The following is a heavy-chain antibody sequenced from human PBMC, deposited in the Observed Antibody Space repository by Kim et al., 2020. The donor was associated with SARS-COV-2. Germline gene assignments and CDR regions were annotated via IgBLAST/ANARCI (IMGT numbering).Heavy chain of an antibody. D-gene: IGHD3-10*01. CDR3: ARSGGGFR. J-gene: IGHJ4*02. Sequence: STYRNYADSVKGRYHISRDNAKNSLYLQRNSRRAEDTAVYYCARSGGGFRWGQGTLVTVSS. CDR2: STYR. V-gene: IGHV3-11*06.